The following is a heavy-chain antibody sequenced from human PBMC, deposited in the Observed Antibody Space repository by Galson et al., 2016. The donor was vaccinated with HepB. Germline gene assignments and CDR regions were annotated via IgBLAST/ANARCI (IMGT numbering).Heavy chain of an antibody. J-gene: IGHJ6*02. CDR1: GYSFTSYW. D-gene: IGHD3-16*02. V-gene: IGHV5-51*01. CDR3: TRRNRDTWDGLDV. CDR2: IYPGDSDT. Sequence: QSGAEVKKPGESLKISCKGSGYSFTSYWIGWVRQMPGKGLEWMGIIYPGDSDTRYQYSQSFQGQVTISADKSISTAYLQWSSLKASDTAMYYCTRRNRDTWDGLDVWGQGTTVTVSS.